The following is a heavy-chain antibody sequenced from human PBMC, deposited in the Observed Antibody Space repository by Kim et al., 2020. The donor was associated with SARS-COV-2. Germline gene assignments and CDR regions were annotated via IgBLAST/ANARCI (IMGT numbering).Heavy chain of an antibody. V-gene: IGHV3-7*03. Sequence: GGSLRLSCVASGFTFSSYWMTWVRQTPGKGLDWVANINEGGSEKNYVDSVKGRFTISRDNAKNSLFLQMNGLRDEDTAVYYCVSTLGHCGRPNCYVRFDYWGQGALVTVSS. CDR3: VSTLGHCGRPNCYVRFDY. D-gene: IGHD2-2*01. CDR2: INEGGSEK. CDR1: GFTFSSYW. J-gene: IGHJ4*02.